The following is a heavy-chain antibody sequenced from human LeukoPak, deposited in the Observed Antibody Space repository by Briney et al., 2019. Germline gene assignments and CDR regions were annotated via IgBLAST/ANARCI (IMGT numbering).Heavy chain of an antibody. CDR3: AKDPEVVGLYYFDY. J-gene: IGHJ4*02. CDR2: ISGSGGST. D-gene: IGHD2-2*01. CDR1: GFTFSSYA. Sequence: HPGGSLRLSCAASGFTFSSYAMSWVRQAPGKGLEWVSAISGSGGSTYYADSVKGRFTNSRDNSKNTLYLQMNSLRAEDTAVYYCAKDPEVVGLYYFDYWGQGTLVTVSS. V-gene: IGHV3-23*01.